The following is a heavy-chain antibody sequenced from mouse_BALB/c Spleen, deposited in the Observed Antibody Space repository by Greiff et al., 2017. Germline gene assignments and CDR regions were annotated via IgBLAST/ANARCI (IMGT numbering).Heavy chain of an antibody. CDR3: TRGGSVKAMDD. V-gene: IGHV1-15*01. CDR2: IHPGSGGT. J-gene: IGHJ4*01. Sequence: VQLQQSGAELVRPGASVKLSCKASGYTFTDYEMHWVKQRPVHGLEWIGAIHPGSGGTDYNQKFKGKATLTADKSSSTAYMELSSLTSEDSAVYYCTRGGSVKAMDDWGQGTSVTVSS. CDR1: GYTFTDYE.